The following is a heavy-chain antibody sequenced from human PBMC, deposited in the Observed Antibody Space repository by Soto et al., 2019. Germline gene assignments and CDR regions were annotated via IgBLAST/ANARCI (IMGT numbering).Heavy chain of an antibody. Sequence: QVQLVQSGAEVKKPGASVKVSCRASGYTFTSYDINWVRQATGQGLERMGWMNPNSGNTGYAQKFQGRVTMTRNTSISTAYMELSSLRSEDTAVYYCARAREYYYGMDVWGQGTTVNVSS. V-gene: IGHV1-8*01. CDR3: ARAREYYYGMDV. J-gene: IGHJ6*02. CDR2: MNPNSGNT. CDR1: GYTFTSYD.